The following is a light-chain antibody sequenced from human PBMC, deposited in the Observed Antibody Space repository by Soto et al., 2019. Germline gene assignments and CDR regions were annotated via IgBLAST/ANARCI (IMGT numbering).Light chain of an antibody. Sequence: DVVMTQSPLSLPVTLGQPASISCRSSQSLIHSDGSTYLSWFQQRPGRSPRRLIYEVSDRDSGVPDRVSGSGAGTDFTRKISRVEAEDVGVYYCMQGTHWPWTFGQGTEVEIK. V-gene: IGKV2-30*02. J-gene: IGKJ1*01. CDR2: EVS. CDR1: QSLIHSDGSTY. CDR3: MQGTHWPWT.